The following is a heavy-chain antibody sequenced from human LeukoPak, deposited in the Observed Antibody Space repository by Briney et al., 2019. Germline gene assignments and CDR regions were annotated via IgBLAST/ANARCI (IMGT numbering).Heavy chain of an antibody. Sequence: GESLKISCKGSGYSFTSYGISWVRQAPGQGLEWMGWISAYNGNTNYAQKLQGRVTMTTDTSTSTAYMELRSLRSEDTAVYYCARGNHRVVVITHPEYYMDVWGKGTTVTISS. CDR2: ISAYNGNT. J-gene: IGHJ6*03. CDR1: GYSFTSYG. CDR3: ARGNHRVVVITHPEYYMDV. V-gene: IGHV1-18*01. D-gene: IGHD3-22*01.